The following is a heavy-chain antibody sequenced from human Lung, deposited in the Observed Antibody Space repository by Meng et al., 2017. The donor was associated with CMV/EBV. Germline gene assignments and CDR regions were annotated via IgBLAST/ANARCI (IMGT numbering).Heavy chain of an antibody. V-gene: IGHV1-46*01. CDR1: GYIFTSYF. Sequence: ASVKVSCKADGYIFTSYFIHWVRQAPGQGLEWMGKINPSGGRTTYAQKFQGRLTMTRNSSTSTIYMEVSSLRSDDTAVYYCARGRGPSGSWYIDYWGQGTLVTVSS. CDR2: INPSGGRT. CDR3: ARGRGPSGSWYIDY. J-gene: IGHJ4*02. D-gene: IGHD6-13*01.